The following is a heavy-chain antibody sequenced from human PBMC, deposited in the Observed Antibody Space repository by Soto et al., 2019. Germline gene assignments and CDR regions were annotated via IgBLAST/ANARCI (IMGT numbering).Heavy chain of an antibody. CDR1: GFTFRSYS. CDR3: ARDRSNGLFDY. CDR2: ISSSSSTI. J-gene: IGHJ4*02. Sequence: EVQLVESGGGLVQPGGSLRLSCAASGFTFRSYSMNWVRQAPGKGLEWGSYISSSSSTIYYADSVKGRFTISRDNAKNSLYLQMNSLRAEDTAVYYCARDRSNGLFDYGGQGTLGTVSP. V-gene: IGHV3-48*01.